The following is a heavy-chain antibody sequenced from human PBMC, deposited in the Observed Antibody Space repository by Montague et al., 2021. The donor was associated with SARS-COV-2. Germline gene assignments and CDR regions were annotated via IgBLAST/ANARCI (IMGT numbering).Heavy chain of an antibody. CDR1: GGSFSGYY. Sequence: SETLSLTCAVYGGSFSGYYWSWIRQPPGKGLEWIGEINHSGTTNYNPSLKSRVTISVDTSKNQFSLKLSSVTAADTAVYYCARGLFTPDFQAYWGQGTLVTVSS. CDR2: INHSGTT. J-gene: IGHJ4*02. V-gene: IGHV4-34*01. CDR3: ARGLFTPDFQAY.